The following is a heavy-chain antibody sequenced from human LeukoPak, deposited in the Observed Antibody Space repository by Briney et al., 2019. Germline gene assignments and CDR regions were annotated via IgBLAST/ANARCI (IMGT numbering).Heavy chain of an antibody. CDR1: GFTLSSYS. V-gene: IGHV3-21*01. CDR3: AKDDYYDTSGYRD. CDR2: ISSSSLYI. Sequence: KTGGSLRLSCAVSGFTLSSYSMKWVRQAPGKGLEWVSSISSSSLYIYYADSVKGRFTISRDNSKNTLYLQMNSLRAEDTAVYYCAKDDYYDTSGYRDWGQGTLVTVSS. J-gene: IGHJ4*02. D-gene: IGHD3-22*01.